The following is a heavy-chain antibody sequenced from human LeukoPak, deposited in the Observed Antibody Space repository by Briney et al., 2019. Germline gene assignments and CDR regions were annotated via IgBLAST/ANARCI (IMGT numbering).Heavy chain of an antibody. D-gene: IGHD3-3*01. Sequence: ASVKVSCKASGYTFTSYGISWVRQAPGQGLEWMGWISACNGNTNYAQKLQGRVTVTTDTSTSTAYMELRSLRSDDTAVYYCARAERITIFGVVIRTDAFDIWGQGTMVTVSS. CDR3: ARAERITIFGVVIRTDAFDI. J-gene: IGHJ3*02. CDR2: ISACNGNT. V-gene: IGHV1-18*01. CDR1: GYTFTSYG.